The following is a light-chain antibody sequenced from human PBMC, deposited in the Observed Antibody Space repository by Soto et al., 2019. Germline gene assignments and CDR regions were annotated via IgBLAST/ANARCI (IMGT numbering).Light chain of an antibody. CDR3: AAWDDSLNGYV. V-gene: IGLV1-44*01. CDR1: SSNIGSNT. Sequence: QSALTQPPSASGTPGQRVTISCSGSSSNIGSNTVNWYQQLPGTAPKLLIYSNNQRPSGVPDRFSGSKSGTSASLAISGLQSDDEADYYCAAWDDSLNGYVFGTGTTVTVL. J-gene: IGLJ1*01. CDR2: SNN.